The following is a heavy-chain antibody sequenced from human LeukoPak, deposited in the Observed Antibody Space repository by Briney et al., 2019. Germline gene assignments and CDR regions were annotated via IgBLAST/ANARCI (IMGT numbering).Heavy chain of an antibody. J-gene: IGHJ4*02. CDR1: GGSISSHY. Sequence: SETLSLTCTVSGGSISSHYWSWIRQPPGKGLEWIGYIYYSGSTNYNPSLKGRVTISVDTSKNQFSLKLSSVTAADTAVYYCARGGPGNDYWGQGTLVTVSS. CDR3: ARGGPGNDY. V-gene: IGHV4-59*11. D-gene: IGHD3-16*01. CDR2: IYYSGST.